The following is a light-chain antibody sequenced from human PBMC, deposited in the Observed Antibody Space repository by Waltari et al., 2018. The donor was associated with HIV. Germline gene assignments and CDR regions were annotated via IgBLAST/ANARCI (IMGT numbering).Light chain of an antibody. CDR3: SSYTSSRTVI. J-gene: IGLJ2*01. CDR2: DVS. CDR1: SSDIGGSNY. Sequence: QSALTQPAPVSGSPGQSITISCTGTSSDIGGSNYVSWYQQHPGKAPKLMIYDVSNRPSGVSNRFSGSKSGNTASLTISGLQAEDEADYYCSSYTSSRTVIFGGGTELTVL. V-gene: IGLV2-14*01.